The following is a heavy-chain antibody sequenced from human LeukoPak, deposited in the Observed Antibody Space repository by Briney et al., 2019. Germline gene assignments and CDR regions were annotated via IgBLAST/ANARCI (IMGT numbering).Heavy chain of an antibody. CDR1: GFTFSSYA. V-gene: IGHV3-23*01. CDR2: ISGSGGST. J-gene: IGHJ4*02. D-gene: IGHD4-23*01. CDR3: AKVGPRDYGGNLFDY. Sequence: GGSLRLSCAASGFTFSSYAMSWVRQAPGKGLEWVSAISGSGGSTYYADSVKGRFTISRDNSKNTLYLKMNSLRAEDTAVYYCAKVGPRDYGGNLFDYWGQGTLVTVSS.